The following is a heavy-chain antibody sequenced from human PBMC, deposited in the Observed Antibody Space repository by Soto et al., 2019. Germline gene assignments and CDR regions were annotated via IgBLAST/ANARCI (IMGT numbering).Heavy chain of an antibody. CDR3: ERDQDSAFDY. J-gene: IGHJ4*02. CDR1: GFTFSSYA. V-gene: IGHV3-30*04. Sequence: QVQLVESGGGVVQPEKSLRLSCAASGFTFSSYAMHWVRQAPGKGLEWVAVISYGETTTYYADSVKGRFTISRDSSRNTLYLQMNSLRAEDTAMYSCERDQDSAFDYWGQGTLVTVSS. D-gene: IGHD3-10*01. CDR2: ISYGETTT.